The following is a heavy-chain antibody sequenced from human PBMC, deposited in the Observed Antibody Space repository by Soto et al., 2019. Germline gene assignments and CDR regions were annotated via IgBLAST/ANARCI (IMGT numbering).Heavy chain of an antibody. CDR1: GGTFVNYA. J-gene: IGHJ4*02. CDR2: IIPFFGTT. Sequence: QVQLVQSGAEVKKPGSSVKVSCKASGGTFVNYAISWVRQAPGQGLEWMGGIIPFFGTTNHAQRFQGRVTLTADGSTSTAYMELSSLRSEDTALYYCAREACNSTACYTREIDSWGRGTLVTVSS. D-gene: IGHD2-2*01. V-gene: IGHV1-69*01. CDR3: AREACNSTACYTREIDS.